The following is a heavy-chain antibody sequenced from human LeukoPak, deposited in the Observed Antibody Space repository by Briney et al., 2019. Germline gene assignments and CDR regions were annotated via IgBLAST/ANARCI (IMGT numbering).Heavy chain of an antibody. CDR1: GGTFSSYT. Sequence: SVKVSCKASGGTFSSYTISWVRQAPGQGLEWMERIIPILGIANYAQKFQGRVTITADKSTSTAYMELSSLRSEDTAVYYCALRTPFDYWGQGTLVTVSS. CDR2: IIPILGIA. D-gene: IGHD2-15*01. J-gene: IGHJ4*02. V-gene: IGHV1-69*02. CDR3: ALRTPFDY.